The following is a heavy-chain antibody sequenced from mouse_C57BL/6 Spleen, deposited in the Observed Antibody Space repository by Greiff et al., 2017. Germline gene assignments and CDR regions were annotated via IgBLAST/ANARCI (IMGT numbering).Heavy chain of an antibody. J-gene: IGHJ1*03. Sequence: EVKLLESGPGLVKPSQSLSLTCSVTGYSITSGYYWNWIRQFPGNKLEWMGYISYDGSNNYNPSLKNRISITRDTSKNQFFLKLNSVTTEDTATYYWARKLPGWYFDVWGTGTTVTVSS. V-gene: IGHV3-6*01. CDR1: GYSITSGYY. CDR2: ISYDGSN. CDR3: ARKLPGWYFDV.